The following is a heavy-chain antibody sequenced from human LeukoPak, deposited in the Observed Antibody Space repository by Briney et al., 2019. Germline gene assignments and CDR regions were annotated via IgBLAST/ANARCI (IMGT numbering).Heavy chain of an antibody. CDR1: GFTFSSYG. CDR2: IRYDGSNK. CDR3: AKDPVVGATTTKALDY. Sequence: GGSLRLSCAASGFTFSSYGMHWVRQAPGKGLEWVAFIRYDGSNKYYADSVKGQFTISRDNSKNTLYLQMNSLRAEDTAVYYCAKDPVVGATTTKALDYWGQGTLVTVSS. J-gene: IGHJ4*02. V-gene: IGHV3-30*02. D-gene: IGHD1-26*01.